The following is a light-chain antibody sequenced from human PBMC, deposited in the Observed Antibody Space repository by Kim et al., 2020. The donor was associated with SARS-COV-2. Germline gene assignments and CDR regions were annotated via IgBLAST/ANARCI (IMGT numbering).Light chain of an antibody. CDR2: DVS. Sequence: ASIGDGVPVTCRARQTIKTFLDWDQQKPGSAPKLLVRDVSSLQSGVPSRFTGSASGTDFTLAISSLHPEDFATYYCQQHYISPYTFGQGTKLEI. J-gene: IGKJ2*01. CDR1: QTIKTF. CDR3: QQHYISPYT. V-gene: IGKV1-39*01.